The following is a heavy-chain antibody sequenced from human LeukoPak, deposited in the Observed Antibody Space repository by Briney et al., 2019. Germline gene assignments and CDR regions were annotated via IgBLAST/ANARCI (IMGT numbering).Heavy chain of an antibody. Sequence: GGSLRLSCAASGFTFDDYAMHWVRQAPGKGLEWVSLISWDGGSTYYADSVKGRFTISRDNSKNSLYLQMNSLRAEDTALYYCAKGPAAVAGTDYFDYWGQGTLVTVSS. V-gene: IGHV3-43D*03. CDR3: AKGPAAVAGTDYFDY. J-gene: IGHJ4*02. D-gene: IGHD6-19*01. CDR1: GFTFDDYA. CDR2: ISWDGGST.